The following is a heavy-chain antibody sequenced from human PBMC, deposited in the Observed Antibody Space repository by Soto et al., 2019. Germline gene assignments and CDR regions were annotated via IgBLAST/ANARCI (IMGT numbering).Heavy chain of an antibody. Sequence: ASVKVSCKVSGYTLTELSMHWVRQAPGKGLEWMGGFDPEDGETIYAQKFQGRVTMTEDTSTDTAYMELSSLRSEDTAVYYCATSLLKGSSGYYNDAFDIWGQGTMVTVPS. CDR1: GYTLTELS. D-gene: IGHD3-22*01. CDR2: FDPEDGET. J-gene: IGHJ3*02. CDR3: ATSLLKGSSGYYNDAFDI. V-gene: IGHV1-24*01.